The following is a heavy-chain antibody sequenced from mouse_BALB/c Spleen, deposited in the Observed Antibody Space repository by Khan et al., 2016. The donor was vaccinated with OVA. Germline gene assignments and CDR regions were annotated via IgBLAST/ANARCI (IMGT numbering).Heavy chain of an antibody. D-gene: IGHD2-2*01. Sequence: IQLVQSGPELMKPGASVKISCKASGYSFTSYYIHWMMQSHGKSLEWIGYIDPFSGGTTYNQKFKGQATLTVDKSSSTAYILLSNLTSEDSAVHYCARHGFVAWFTYWGQGTLVTVSA. V-gene: IGHV1S135*01. CDR2: IDPFSGGT. J-gene: IGHJ3*01. CDR3: ARHGFVAWFTY. CDR1: GYSFTSYY.